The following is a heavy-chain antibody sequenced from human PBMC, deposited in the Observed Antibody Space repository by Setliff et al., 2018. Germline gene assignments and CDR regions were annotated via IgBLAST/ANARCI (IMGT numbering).Heavy chain of an antibody. D-gene: IGHD3-3*01. CDR2: IYTSWST. V-gene: IGHV4-61*09. Sequence: ASETLSLTCTVSDDSISSRRYYWGWFRQPAGKRLEWIGQIYTSWSTNYNPSFNSRVTISLDTSKNQFSLSLKTVTAADTAVYYCARMSGFQYIDVWDEGTTVTVSS. CDR3: ARMSGFQYIDV. J-gene: IGHJ6*03. CDR1: DDSISSRRYY.